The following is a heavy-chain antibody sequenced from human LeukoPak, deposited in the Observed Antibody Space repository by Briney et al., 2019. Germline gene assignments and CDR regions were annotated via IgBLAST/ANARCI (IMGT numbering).Heavy chain of an antibody. J-gene: IGHJ3*02. Sequence: SGTLSLTCAVSGVSISSSNWWSWVRQPPGKGLEWIGEIYHSGSTNYNPSLKSRVTISVDKSKNQFSLKLSSVTAADTAVYYCARITTYYYDSSGYYYKAFDIWGQGTMVTVSS. D-gene: IGHD3-22*01. CDR3: ARITTYYYDSSGYYYKAFDI. CDR2: IYHSGST. V-gene: IGHV4-4*02. CDR1: GVSISSSNW.